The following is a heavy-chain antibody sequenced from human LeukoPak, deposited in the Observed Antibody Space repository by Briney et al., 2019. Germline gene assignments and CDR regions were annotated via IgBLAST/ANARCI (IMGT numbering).Heavy chain of an antibody. CDR1: GFTFSDYH. CDR3: ARDRNRFMTTVAFLDY. V-gene: IGHV3-11*01. D-gene: IGHD4-11*01. CDR2: ISSSGSTI. J-gene: IGHJ4*02. Sequence: GGSLRLSCAASGFTFSDYHMSWIRQAPGKGLEWVSYISSSGSTIYYADSVKGRFTISRDNAKNSLYLQMNSLRAEDTAVYYCARDRNRFMTTVAFLDYWGQGTLVTVSS.